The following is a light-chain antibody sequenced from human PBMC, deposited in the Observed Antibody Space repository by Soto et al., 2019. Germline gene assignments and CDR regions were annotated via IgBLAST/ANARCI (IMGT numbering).Light chain of an antibody. CDR1: SNDVAYNF. CDR2: DVS. J-gene: IGLJ2*01. Sequence: QSVLTQPASVSGSPGQSITISCTGTSNDVAYNFVFWFQQRPGKAPKLIIYDVSNRPSGVSDRFSGSRSGNTASLTISGLQAEDEAHYYCSSYTAFSTVIFGGGTKLTVL. CDR3: SSYTAFSTVI. V-gene: IGLV2-14*01.